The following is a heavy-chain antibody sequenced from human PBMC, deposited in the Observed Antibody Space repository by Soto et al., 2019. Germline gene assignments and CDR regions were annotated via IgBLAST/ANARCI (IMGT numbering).Heavy chain of an antibody. V-gene: IGHV4-31*03. D-gene: IGHD2-8*02. CDR3: ARDSPGGYDY. CDR1: GGSISTGGYY. J-gene: IGHJ4*02. Sequence: SETLSLTCTVSGGSISTGGYYWSWIRQHPGKGLEWIGYIYYSGSAYYNPSLQSRLTMSVDTSKNQFSLKLSSVTAADTAVYYCARDSPGGYDYWGQGTLVTVSS. CDR2: IYYSGSA.